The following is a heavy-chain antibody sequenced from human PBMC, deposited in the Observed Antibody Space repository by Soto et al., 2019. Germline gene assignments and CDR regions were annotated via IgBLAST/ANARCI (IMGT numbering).Heavy chain of an antibody. CDR1: GGTFSSYA. V-gene: IGHV1-69*13. D-gene: IGHD2-15*01. J-gene: IGHJ6*02. CDR3: ARGVVPPYYYGMDV. Sequence: GASVKVSCKASGGTFSSYAISWVRQAPGQGLEWMGGIIPIFGTANYAQKFQGGXTXXAXXXXSTAYMELSSLRSEDTAVYYCARGVVPPYYYGMDVWGQGTTVTVSS. CDR2: IIPIFGTA.